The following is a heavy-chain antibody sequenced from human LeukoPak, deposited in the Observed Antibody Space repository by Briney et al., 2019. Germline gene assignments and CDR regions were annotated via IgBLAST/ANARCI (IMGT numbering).Heavy chain of an antibody. CDR2: TNPNSGNT. J-gene: IGHJ5*02. V-gene: IGHV1-8*01. Sequence: ASVKVSCTASGYTFTSYDINWVRQATGQGLEWMGWTNPNSGNTGYAQKFQGRVAMTRNTSISTAYMELSSLRSEDTAVYYCARGPSVRGVIIPKNWFDPWGQGTLVTVSS. CDR3: ARGPSVRGVIIPKNWFDP. D-gene: IGHD3-10*01. CDR1: GYTFTSYD.